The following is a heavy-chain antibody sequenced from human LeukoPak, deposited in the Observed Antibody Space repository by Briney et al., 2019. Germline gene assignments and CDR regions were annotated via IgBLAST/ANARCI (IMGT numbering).Heavy chain of an antibody. CDR1: GFTFSSYW. Sequence: GGSLRLSCAASGFTFSSYWMHWVRQAPGKGLVWVSRINTDGSSTSYADSVKGRFTISRGNAKNTLYLQMNSLRAEDTAVYYCARDGGYSYGLEAFDYWGQGTLVTVSS. CDR2: INTDGSST. J-gene: IGHJ4*02. CDR3: ARDGGYSYGLEAFDY. D-gene: IGHD5-18*01. V-gene: IGHV3-74*01.